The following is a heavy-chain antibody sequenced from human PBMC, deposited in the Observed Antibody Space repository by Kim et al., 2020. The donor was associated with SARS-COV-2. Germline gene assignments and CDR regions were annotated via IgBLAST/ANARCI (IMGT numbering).Heavy chain of an antibody. D-gene: IGHD3-22*01. J-gene: IGHJ4*02. CDR3: ARGPRRGYTGQWKY. Sequence: AQKLKGRATMTTDTSTSTAYMELRSLRSDDTAVYYCARGPRRGYTGQWKYWGQGTLVTVSS. V-gene: IGHV1-18*01.